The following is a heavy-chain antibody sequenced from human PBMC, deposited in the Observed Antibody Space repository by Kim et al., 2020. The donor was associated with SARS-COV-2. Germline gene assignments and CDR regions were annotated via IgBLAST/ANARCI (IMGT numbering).Heavy chain of an antibody. J-gene: IGHJ6*02. D-gene: IGHD5-18*01. CDR3: ARDRDGYSYGSSGMDV. Sequence: VKGRFTISGDNSKKTVYLQMNSLGAEDTAVYYCARDRDGYSYGSSGMDVWGQGTTVTVSS. V-gene: IGHV3-30*07.